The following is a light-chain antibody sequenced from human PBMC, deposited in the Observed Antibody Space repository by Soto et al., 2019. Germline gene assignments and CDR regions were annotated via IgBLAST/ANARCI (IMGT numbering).Light chain of an antibody. V-gene: IGLV2-11*01. CDR2: DVI. CDR3: CSYAGSNTFGV. Sequence: QSVLTQPRSVSGSPGQSVTISCTGTISDVGGYNYVSWYRQHPGKAPKLMIYDVINRPSGVPYRFSGSKSGNTASLTISGLQAEDEADYYCCSYAGSNTFGVFGTGTQLTVL. J-gene: IGLJ1*01. CDR1: ISDVGGYNY.